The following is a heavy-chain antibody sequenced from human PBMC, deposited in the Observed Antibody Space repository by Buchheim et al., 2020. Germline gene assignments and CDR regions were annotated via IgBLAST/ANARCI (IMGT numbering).Heavy chain of an antibody. D-gene: IGHD5-12*01. Sequence: QVQLVESGGGLVKPGGSLRLSCAASGFTFSDYYMSWIRQAPGKGLEWASYISSSGSTIYYADSVKGQFTLSRDNAKNSLYLQMNSLRAEDTAVYYCARVVGPLTDVDIVATIYFDYWGQGTL. CDR3: ARVVGPLTDVDIVATIYFDY. CDR1: GFTFSDYY. CDR2: ISSSGSTI. J-gene: IGHJ4*02. V-gene: IGHV3-11*01.